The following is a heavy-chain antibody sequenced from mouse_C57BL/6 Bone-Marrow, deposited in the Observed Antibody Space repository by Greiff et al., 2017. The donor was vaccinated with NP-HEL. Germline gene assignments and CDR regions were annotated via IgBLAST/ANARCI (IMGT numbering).Heavy chain of an antibody. CDR3: ARDGFYYGSSEAHYAMDY. V-gene: IGHV5-4*01. J-gene: IGHJ4*01. CDR1: GFTFSSYA. Sequence: EVKLVESGGGLVKPGGSLKLSCAASGFTFSSYAMSWVRQTPEKRLEWVATISDGGSYTYYPDNVKGRFTISRDNAKNNLYLQMSHLKSEDTAMYYCARDGFYYGSSEAHYAMDYWGQGTSVTVSS. CDR2: ISDGGSYT. D-gene: IGHD1-1*01.